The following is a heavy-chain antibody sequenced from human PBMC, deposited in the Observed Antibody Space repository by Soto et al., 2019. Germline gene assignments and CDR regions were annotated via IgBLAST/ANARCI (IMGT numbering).Heavy chain of an antibody. CDR3: ARDLYELAWGAEYGMDV. CDR1: GFTFSSYW. J-gene: IGHJ6*02. D-gene: IGHD3-10*01. Sequence: GGSLRLSCAASGFTFSSYWMSWVRQAPGKGLEWVANIKQDGSEKYYVDSVKGRFTISRDNAKNSLYLQMNSLRAEDTAVYYCARDLYELAWGAEYGMDVWGQGTTVTVSS. CDR2: IKQDGSEK. V-gene: IGHV3-7*05.